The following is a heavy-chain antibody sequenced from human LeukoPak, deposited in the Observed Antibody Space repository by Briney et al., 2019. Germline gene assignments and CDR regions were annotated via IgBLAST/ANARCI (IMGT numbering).Heavy chain of an antibody. D-gene: IGHD5-24*01. J-gene: IGHJ4*02. CDR1: GFTFSSYS. Sequence: GGSLRLSCAASGFTFSSYSMNWVRQAPGKGLECFSSISSSSSYIYYADSVKGRFTISRDNAKNSLYLQMNSLRAEDTAVYYCARGRDGYNYYFDYWGQGTLVTVSS. V-gene: IGHV3-21*01. CDR3: ARGRDGYNYYFDY. CDR2: ISSSSSYI.